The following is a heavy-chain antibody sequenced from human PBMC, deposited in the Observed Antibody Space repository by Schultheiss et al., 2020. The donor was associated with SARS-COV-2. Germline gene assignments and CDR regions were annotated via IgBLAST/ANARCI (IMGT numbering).Heavy chain of an antibody. CDR1: GFTFSSYG. J-gene: IGHJ4*02. CDR2: IWYDGSNK. Sequence: GESLKISCAASGFTFSSYGMHWVRQAPGKGLEWVAVIWYDGSNKYYADSVKGRFTISRDNSKNTLYLQMSSLRAEDTAVYYCAKDSPVAEDWGQGTLVTVSS. D-gene: IGHD6-19*01. CDR3: AKDSPVAED. V-gene: IGHV3-30*02.